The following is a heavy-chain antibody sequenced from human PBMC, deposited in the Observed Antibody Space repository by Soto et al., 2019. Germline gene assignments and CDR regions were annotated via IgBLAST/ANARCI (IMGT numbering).Heavy chain of an antibody. D-gene: IGHD3-10*01. CDR3: ARGASRTIRGTERPTGH. CDR2: LNPNIGGI. V-gene: IGHV1-2*02. Sequence: ASVNVSCKASGYTFRDHYIHWVRQAPGERPEWMGWLNPNIGGINYAEKFQGRVTMTRDTSTSTAYMELSGLTFDDAALFYCARGASRTIRGTERPTGHWDEGNLV. J-gene: IGHJ1*01. CDR1: GYTFRDHY.